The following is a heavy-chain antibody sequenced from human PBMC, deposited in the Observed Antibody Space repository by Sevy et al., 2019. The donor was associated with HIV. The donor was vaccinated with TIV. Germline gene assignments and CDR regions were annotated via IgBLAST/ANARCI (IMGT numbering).Heavy chain of an antibody. D-gene: IGHD6-13*01. CDR3: ARDTGGIGMDV. CDR2: RNQDGSAK. Sequence: GGSLRLSCAASGFTFSSHWMSWVRQAPGKGLEWVANRNQDGSAKYYVDSVKGRFTISRDNAKNSLSLQMNSLRAEDTAVYYCARDTGGIGMDVWGQGTTVTVSS. J-gene: IGHJ6*02. CDR1: GFTFSSHW. V-gene: IGHV3-7*01.